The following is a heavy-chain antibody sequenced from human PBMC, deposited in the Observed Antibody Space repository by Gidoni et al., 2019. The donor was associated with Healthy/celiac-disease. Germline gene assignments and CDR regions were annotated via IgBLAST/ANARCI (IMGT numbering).Heavy chain of an antibody. CDR1: GLPFRNYA. D-gene: IGHD4-17*01. Sequence: EVQLLESGGGLVQPGRSLRLSCAASGLPFRNYAMGWVRQAPGKGVGWVSGISGSGTNTYHADSVRGRFTISRDNSKNTVYLHMNSPRAEDTAVYYCVKDSSHDGDYPPDAFDIWGQGTVVTVSS. CDR2: ISGSGTNT. V-gene: IGHV3-23*01. CDR3: VKDSSHDGDYPPDAFDI. J-gene: IGHJ3*02.